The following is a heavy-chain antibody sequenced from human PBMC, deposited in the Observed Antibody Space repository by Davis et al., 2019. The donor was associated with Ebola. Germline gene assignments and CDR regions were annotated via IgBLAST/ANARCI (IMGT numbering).Heavy chain of an antibody. Sequence: PGGSLRLSCVVSGLSVSNIYMTWVRQAPGKGLEWVSLTYSAGSTNYADSVKGRFIISKDKSTNTLNLQMNSLRVEDTAVYFCARVHRPWAFGEGKWFDPWGQGTRVTVSS. V-gene: IGHV3-53*01. D-gene: IGHD3-10*01. CDR1: GLSVSNIY. J-gene: IGHJ5*02. CDR2: TYSAGST. CDR3: ARVHRPWAFGEGKWFDP.